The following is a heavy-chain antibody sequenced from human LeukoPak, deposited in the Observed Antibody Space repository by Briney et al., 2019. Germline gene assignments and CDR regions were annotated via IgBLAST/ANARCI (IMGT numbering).Heavy chain of an antibody. CDR1: RFTFSSYT. Sequence: GGCVRLSCAASRFTFSSYTMSWVRQAPGKGLEWVSSISGSSSYIYYADSVKGRFTISRDNAKNSLYLQMNSLRAEDTAVYYCVKDQNYYGSRSYWVYWGQGTLVTVSS. CDR3: VKDQNYYGSRSYWVY. CDR2: ISGSSSYI. J-gene: IGHJ4*02. V-gene: IGHV3-21*04. D-gene: IGHD3-10*01.